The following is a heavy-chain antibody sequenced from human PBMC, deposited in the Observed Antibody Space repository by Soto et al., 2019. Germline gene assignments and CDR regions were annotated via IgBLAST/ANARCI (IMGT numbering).Heavy chain of an antibody. CDR1: GFNFKAYG. J-gene: IGHJ4*02. CDR3: AVGGGDLSLTPFDY. D-gene: IGHD3-16*02. CDR2: ISTDGTNQ. V-gene: IGHV3-30-3*01. Sequence: QVHLVESGGGVVQPGRSLRLSCVASGFNFKAYGMHWVRQAPGKGLEWVAVISTDGTNQHHADSVKGRFTISRDNFKNTLYLQMNSLSPEDTAVYFCAVGGGDLSLTPFDYWGQGTLVTVSS.